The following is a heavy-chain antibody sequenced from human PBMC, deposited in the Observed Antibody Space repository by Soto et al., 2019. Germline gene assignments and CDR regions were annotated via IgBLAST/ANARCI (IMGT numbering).Heavy chain of an antibody. J-gene: IGHJ4*02. CDR3: ARDSSGWFGFDS. Sequence: QITLKESGPTLVKPTQTLTLTCTFSGFSLSTRGVGVGWIRQPPGKALEWLALIYWDGDKRYSPSLKSRLTITTDTSKNQVVLTLTNMDPVDTATYYCARDSSGWFGFDSWGQGTLVTVSS. CDR1: GFSLSTRGVG. V-gene: IGHV2-5*02. CDR2: IYWDGDK. D-gene: IGHD6-19*01.